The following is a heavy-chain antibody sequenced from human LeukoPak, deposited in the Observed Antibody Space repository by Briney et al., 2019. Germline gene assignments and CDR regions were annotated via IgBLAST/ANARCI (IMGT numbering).Heavy chain of an antibody. J-gene: IGHJ4*02. CDR1: GDSISSSFYY. CDR2: IYYGGST. Sequence: MPSETLSLTCTVSGDSISSSFYYWGWIRQPPGKGLEWIGSIYYGGSTYYNPSLKSRVTISVDTSKNQFSLKLSSVTAADTAVYYCARHVENWNDDYWGQGTLVTVSS. CDR3: ARHVENWNDDY. V-gene: IGHV4-39*01. D-gene: IGHD1-1*01.